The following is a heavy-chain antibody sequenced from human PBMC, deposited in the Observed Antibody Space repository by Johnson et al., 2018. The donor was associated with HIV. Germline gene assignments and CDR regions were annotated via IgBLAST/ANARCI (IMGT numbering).Heavy chain of an antibody. J-gene: IGHJ3*02. CDR3: TTNVGRRVAAPPRVAFDI. D-gene: IGHD2-15*01. Sequence: VESGGGLVKPGGSLRLSCAASGFTFINAWMSWVRQAPGKGLEWVGRIKSKTDCGTTDYAAPVKGRFTISRDDSKNTLYLQMNSLKTEDTAVYYCTTNVGRRVAAPPRVAFDIWGQGTMVTVSS. CDR2: IKSKTDCGTT. CDR1: GFTFINAW. V-gene: IGHV3-15*01.